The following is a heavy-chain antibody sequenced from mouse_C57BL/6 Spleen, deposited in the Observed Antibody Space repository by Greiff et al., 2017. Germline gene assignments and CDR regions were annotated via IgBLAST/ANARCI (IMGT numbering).Heavy chain of an antibody. J-gene: IGHJ3*01. Sequence: VQLQQSGAELVKPGASVKLSCKASGYTFTSYWMHWVKQRPGQGLEWIGMIHPNSGSTNYNEKFKGKATLTVDKSSSTAYMQLSSLTSEDSAVXYCADYSLLAYWGQGTLVTVSA. V-gene: IGHV1-64*01. D-gene: IGHD6-1*01. CDR2: IHPNSGST. CDR1: GYTFTSYW. CDR3: ADYSLLAY.